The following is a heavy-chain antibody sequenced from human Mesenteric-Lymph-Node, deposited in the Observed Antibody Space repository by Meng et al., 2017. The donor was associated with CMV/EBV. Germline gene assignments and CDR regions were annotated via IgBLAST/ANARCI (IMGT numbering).Heavy chain of an antibody. CDR1: GDSLHTTTAA. J-gene: IGHJ5*02. Sequence: GDSLHTTTAAWNWITQSPSRVLEWLGRTYYRSKWYNDYAVSVKSRITINPDTSKNQFSLQLNSVTPEDTAVYYCARGSTLTVWFDPWCQGTLVTVSS. V-gene: IGHV6-1*01. CDR2: TYYRSKWYN. CDR3: ARGSTLTVWFDP. D-gene: IGHD4-17*01.